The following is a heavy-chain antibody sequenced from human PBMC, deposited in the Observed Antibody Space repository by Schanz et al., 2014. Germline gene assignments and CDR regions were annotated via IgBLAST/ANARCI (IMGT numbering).Heavy chain of an antibody. CDR2: VCYDGSKK. D-gene: IGHD3-10*01. CDR1: GFTFSSYG. V-gene: IGHV3-33*06. J-gene: IGHJ6*02. Sequence: QVQLVESGGGVVQPGRSLRLSCAASGFTFSSYGMHWVRQVPGKGLEWVAVVCYDGSKKYYADSVKGRFTTSRDNSKNTMYLQMNSLRAEDPAVYYCVKDIQRELIRDDHYYGMDVWGQGTTVTVSS. CDR3: VKDIQRELIRDDHYYGMDV.